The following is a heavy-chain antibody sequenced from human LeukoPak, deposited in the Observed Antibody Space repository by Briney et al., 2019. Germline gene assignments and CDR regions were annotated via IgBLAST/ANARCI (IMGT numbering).Heavy chain of an antibody. J-gene: IGHJ3*02. V-gene: IGHV4-4*07. Sequence: SETLSLTCTVSGGSISSYYWSWIRQPAGKGLEWIGRIYTSGSTNYNPSLKSRVTMSVDTSKNQFSLKLSSVTAADTAVYYCARDFRVGANRLDAFDIWGQGTMVTVSS. CDR1: GGSISSYY. CDR3: ARDFRVGANRLDAFDI. CDR2: IYTSGST. D-gene: IGHD1-26*01.